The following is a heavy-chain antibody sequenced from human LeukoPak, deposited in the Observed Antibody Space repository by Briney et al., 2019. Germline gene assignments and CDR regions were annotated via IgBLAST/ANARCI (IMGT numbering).Heavy chain of an antibody. D-gene: IGHD2-2*01. J-gene: IGHJ5*02. CDR1: GFTFSSYS. V-gene: IGHV3-33*01. CDR3: AREYCSSTSCRGSWFDP. CDR2: IWYDGSNK. Sequence: GGSLRLSCAASGFTFSSYSMHWVRQAPGKGLEWVAVIWYDGSNKYYADSVKGRFTISRDNSKNTLYLQMNSLRAEDTAVYYCAREYCSSTSCRGSWFDPWGQGTLVTVSS.